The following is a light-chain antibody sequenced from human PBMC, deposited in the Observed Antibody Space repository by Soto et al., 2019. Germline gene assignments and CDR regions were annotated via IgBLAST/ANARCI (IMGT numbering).Light chain of an antibody. CDR3: LQDHNLLT. Sequence: AIEMTQSPSSLSASVGDRVTITCRASQGIGSDLAWYQQRPGKAPKLLIYAVSSLQNGVPSRFSGSGSGTDFTITISSLQPEDFATYYCLQDHNLLTFGGGTKVEI. CDR2: AVS. V-gene: IGKV1-6*01. CDR1: QGIGSD. J-gene: IGKJ4*01.